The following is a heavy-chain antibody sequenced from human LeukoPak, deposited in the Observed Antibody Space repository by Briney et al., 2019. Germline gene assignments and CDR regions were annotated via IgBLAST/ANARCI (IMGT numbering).Heavy chain of an antibody. V-gene: IGHV3-30*04. CDR3: ARSMDSSGYFALDY. Sequence: PGGSLRLSCAASGFTFSSYAMHWVRQAPGKGLEWVAVISYDGSNKYYADSVKGRFTISRDNSKNTLYLQMNSLRAEDTAVYYCARSMDSSGYFALDYWGQGTLVTVSS. D-gene: IGHD3-22*01. CDR2: ISYDGSNK. CDR1: GFTFSSYA. J-gene: IGHJ4*02.